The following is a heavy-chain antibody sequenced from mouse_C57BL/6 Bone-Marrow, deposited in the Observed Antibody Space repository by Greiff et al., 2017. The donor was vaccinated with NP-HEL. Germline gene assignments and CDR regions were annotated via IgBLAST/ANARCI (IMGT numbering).Heavy chain of an antibody. CDR3: ARQGAGLLLFAF. J-gene: IGHJ3*01. D-gene: IGHD2-3*01. CDR2: ISNGGGSI. CDR1: GFTFSDYY. Sequence: EVKLQESGGGLVQPGGSLKLSCAASGFTFSDYYMYWVRQTPEKRLEWVAYISNGGGSIYYPDTVKGRFTISRDNAKNTLYLQMSRLRSEDTAMYYCARQGAGLLLFAFWGQGTLVTVSA. V-gene: IGHV5-12*01.